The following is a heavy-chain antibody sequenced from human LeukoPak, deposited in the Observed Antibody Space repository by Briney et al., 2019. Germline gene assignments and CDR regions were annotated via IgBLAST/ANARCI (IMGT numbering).Heavy chain of an antibody. D-gene: IGHD3-22*01. CDR3: ASNAGFDSSGYNFDY. CDR1: GGPISSSSYY. CDR2: IHYSGST. J-gene: IGHJ4*02. Sequence: SETLSLTCTVYGGPISSSSYYWGWIRQPPGKGLEWIGSIHYSGSTYYNPSLKSRVTISGDTSKNQFSLKLSSVTAADTAVYYCASNAGFDSSGYNFDYWGQGTLVTVSS. V-gene: IGHV4-39*01.